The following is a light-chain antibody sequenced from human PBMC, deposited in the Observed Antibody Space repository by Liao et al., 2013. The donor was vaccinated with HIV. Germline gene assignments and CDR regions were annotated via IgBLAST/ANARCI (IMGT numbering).Light chain of an antibody. CDR3: QAWDSSTAEDV. CDR2: QDT. Sequence: SYELTQPPSVSVSPGQTASITCSGDKLGNKYACWYQQRPGQSPVLVMYQDTKRPSGIPERMSGSKSGNTATLTISGTQAMDEADYYCQAWDSSTAEDVFGTGTKVTV. V-gene: IGLV3-1*01. CDR1: KLGNKY. J-gene: IGLJ1*01.